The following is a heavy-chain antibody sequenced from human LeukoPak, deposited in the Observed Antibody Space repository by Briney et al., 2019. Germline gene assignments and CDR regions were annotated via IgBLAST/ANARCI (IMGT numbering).Heavy chain of an antibody. CDR1: VGSITSYY. D-gene: IGHD6-13*01. CDR3: VASGPPAPANWFVP. V-gene: IGHV4-59*03. CDR2: IHHSGDT. Sequence: KPSETLSLTCTVSVGSITSYYWSWIRQPPGKGLEWIGYIHHSGDTRYNPSLKSRVTMSIDTSKYQFSLKVNFVTAADTAVYYCVASGPPAPANWFVPWGQGTLVTVSS. J-gene: IGHJ5*02.